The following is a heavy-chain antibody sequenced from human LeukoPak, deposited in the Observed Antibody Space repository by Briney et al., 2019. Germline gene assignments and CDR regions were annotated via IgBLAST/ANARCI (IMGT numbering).Heavy chain of an antibody. CDR3: ARGSTARYYYDSSGYYRGAVDY. D-gene: IGHD3-22*01. CDR1: GYTFTDYY. V-gene: IGHV1-2*02. CDR2: INPDNGDT. J-gene: IGHJ4*02. Sequence: ASVKVSCKASGYTFTDYYVQWVRQAPGQGLEWVGSINPDNGDTNYAQKFQGRVTMTTDTSTNTAYMELRTLRSDDTAVYYCARGSTARYYYDSSGYYRGAVDYWGQGTLVTISS.